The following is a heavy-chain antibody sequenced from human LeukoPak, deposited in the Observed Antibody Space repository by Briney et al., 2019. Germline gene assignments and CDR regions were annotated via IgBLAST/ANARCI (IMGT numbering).Heavy chain of an antibody. CDR2: IYYSGST. D-gene: IGHD6-19*01. J-gene: IGHJ6*02. Sequence: SETLSLTCTVSGGSISSYYWSWIRQPPGKGLEWIGYIYYSGSTNYNPSLKSRVTISVDTSKNQFSLKLSSVTAADTAVYYCAREAGSLAVAGHYYYYGMDVWGQGTTVTVSS. CDR1: GGSISSYY. V-gene: IGHV4-59*12. CDR3: AREAGSLAVAGHYYYYGMDV.